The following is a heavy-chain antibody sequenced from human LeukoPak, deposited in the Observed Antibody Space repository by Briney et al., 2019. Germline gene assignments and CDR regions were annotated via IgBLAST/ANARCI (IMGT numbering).Heavy chain of an antibody. CDR2: ISGSGGST. D-gene: IGHD3-3*01. CDR1: GFTFSSYA. J-gene: IGHJ6*03. V-gene: IGHV3-23*01. CDR3: AKGAGYDFWSGGYYYYMDV. Sequence: GRSLGLSCAASGFTFSSYAMSWVRQAPGKGLEWVSAISGSGGSTYFADSVKGRFTISRDNSKNTLYLQMDILRADDTAVYYCAKGAGYDFWSGGYYYYMDVWGKGTTVTVSS.